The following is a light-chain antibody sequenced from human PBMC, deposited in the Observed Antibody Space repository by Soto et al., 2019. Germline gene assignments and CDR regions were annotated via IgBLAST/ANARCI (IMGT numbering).Light chain of an antibody. CDR1: SSNIGAGHD. V-gene: IGLV1-40*01. CDR2: GNS. CDR3: QSYDSSLSGYVV. J-gene: IGLJ2*01. Sequence: QSVLTQSPSVSGAPGQRVTISCTGSSSNIGAGHDVHWYQQLPGTAPKLLIYGNSNRPSGVPDRFSGSKSGTSASLAITGLQAEDEADYYCQSYDSSLSGYVVFGGGTKLTVL.